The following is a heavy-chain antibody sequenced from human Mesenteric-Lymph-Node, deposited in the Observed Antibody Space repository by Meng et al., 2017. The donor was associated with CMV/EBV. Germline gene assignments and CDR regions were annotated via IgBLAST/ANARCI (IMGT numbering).Heavy chain of an antibody. Sequence: GESLKISCAASGFTFSSYSMNWVRQAPEKGLEWVSSISSSSSYIYYADSVKGRFTISRDNSKNTLYLQMNSLRAEDTAVYYCAKDLRITIFGVVPGFDYWGQGTLVTVSS. V-gene: IGHV3-21*04. D-gene: IGHD3-3*01. CDR1: GFTFSSYS. CDR2: ISSSSSYI. J-gene: IGHJ4*02. CDR3: AKDLRITIFGVVPGFDY.